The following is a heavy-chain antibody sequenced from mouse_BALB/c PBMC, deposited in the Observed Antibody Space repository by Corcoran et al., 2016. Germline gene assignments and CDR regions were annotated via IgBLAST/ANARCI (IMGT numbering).Heavy chain of an antibody. CDR2: INPYNGAT. J-gene: IGHJ4*01. CDR1: GYSFTGYY. D-gene: IGHD2-14*01. Sequence: EVQLQQSGPELVKPGASVKISCKASGYSFTGYYMHWVKQSHVKSLEWIGRINPYNGATSYNQNFKDKASLTVDKSSSTAYMELHSLTSEDSAVYYCARGEVRRSYYAMDYWGQGTSVTVSS. CDR3: ARGEVRRSYYAMDY. V-gene: IGHV1-26*01.